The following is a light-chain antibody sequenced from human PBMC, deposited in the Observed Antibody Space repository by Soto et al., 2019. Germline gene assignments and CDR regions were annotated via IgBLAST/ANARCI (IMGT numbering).Light chain of an antibody. V-gene: IGKV3-20*01. J-gene: IGKJ5*01. Sequence: ELVLTQSPVTLSLSPVERATLSFMASQRVNSNYLAWYQQRPGQPPRLLISGASSRATDTPDRFSGSGSGTDFTLTIAGLEPADSAVYYCQQYSSSPITFGQGTRLEIK. CDR1: QRVNSNY. CDR3: QQYSSSPIT. CDR2: GAS.